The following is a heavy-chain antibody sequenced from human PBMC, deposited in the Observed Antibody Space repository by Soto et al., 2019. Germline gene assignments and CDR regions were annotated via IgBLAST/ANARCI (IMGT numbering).Heavy chain of an antibody. CDR2: IYYSGSA. J-gene: IGHJ4*02. CDR3: ATYDSRGRFAY. V-gene: IGHV4-59*01. CDR1: GGSISSYY. Sequence: SETLSLTCTVSGGSISSYYWSWIRQPPGKGLEWIAYIYYSGSANYNPSLKSRVTISVDTSKNQFSLKLSSVIAADTAVYYCATYDSRGRFAYWGQGTLVTVSS. D-gene: IGHD3-22*01.